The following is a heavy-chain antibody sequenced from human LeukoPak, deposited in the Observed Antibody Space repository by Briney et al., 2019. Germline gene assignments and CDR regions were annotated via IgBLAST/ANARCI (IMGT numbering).Heavy chain of an antibody. CDR1: GFTFRTYS. Sequence: GGSLRLSCAASGFTFRTYSMNWVRQAPGKGLEWVSYISGSSSTIYYADSVKGRFTISRDNAKNSLYLQMNSLRAEVTAVYYCATPFDYWGQGSLVTVSS. CDR2: ISGSSSTI. CDR3: ATPFDY. J-gene: IGHJ4*02. V-gene: IGHV3-48*01.